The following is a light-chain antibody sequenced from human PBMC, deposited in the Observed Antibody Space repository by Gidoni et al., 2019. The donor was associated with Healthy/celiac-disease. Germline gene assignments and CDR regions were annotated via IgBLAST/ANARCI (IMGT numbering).Light chain of an antibody. Sequence: EIVLTQSPGTLSLSPGERATLSCRASQSVSSSYLAWYQQKPGQAPRLLIYGASSRATGIPDRFSGSGSGTDFTLTISRLEPEEFAVYYCQQYGSSPSFTFXPXTKVXIK. CDR1: QSVSSSY. CDR2: GAS. J-gene: IGKJ3*01. CDR3: QQYGSSPSFT. V-gene: IGKV3-20*01.